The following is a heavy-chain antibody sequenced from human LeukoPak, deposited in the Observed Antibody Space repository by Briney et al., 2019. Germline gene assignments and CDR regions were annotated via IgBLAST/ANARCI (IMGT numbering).Heavy chain of an antibody. CDR1: GYSISSGYY. V-gene: IGHV4-38-2*02. CDR2: IYHSGST. D-gene: IGHD6-13*01. Sequence: SSETLSLTCTVSGYSISSGYYWGWIRQPPGKGLEWIGSIYHSGSTYYNPSLKSRVTISVDTSKNQFSLKLSSVTAADTAVYYCARDFEQQLVPDAFDIWGQGTMVTVSS. CDR3: ARDFEQQLVPDAFDI. J-gene: IGHJ3*02.